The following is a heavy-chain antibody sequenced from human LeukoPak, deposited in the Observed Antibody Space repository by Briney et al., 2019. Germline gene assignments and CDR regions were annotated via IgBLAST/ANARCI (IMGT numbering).Heavy chain of an antibody. J-gene: IGHJ4*02. Sequence: GGSLRLSCAASGFTFSSYWIHWVRQAPGKGLVWVSRINSDGSSTSYADSVKGRFTTSRDNAKDTVYLQMNSLRVEDTAVYYCVVPGSPFDYGGQGTLVTVSS. CDR2: INSDGSST. V-gene: IGHV3-74*01. D-gene: IGHD1-26*01. CDR3: VVPGSPFDY. CDR1: GFTFSSYW.